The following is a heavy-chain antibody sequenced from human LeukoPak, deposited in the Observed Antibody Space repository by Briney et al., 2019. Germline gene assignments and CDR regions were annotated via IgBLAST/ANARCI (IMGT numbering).Heavy chain of an antibody. J-gene: IGHJ6*02. CDR3: ARDRGATGGGYYYYGMDV. D-gene: IGHD2-8*02. CDR2: IYYSGST. Sequence: SETLSLTCTVSGGSISSYYWSWIRQLPGKGLEWIGYIYYSGSTNYNPSLKSRVTISVDTSKNQFSLKLSSVTAADTAVYYCARDRGATGGGYYYYGMDVWGQGTTVTVSS. CDR1: GGSISSYY. V-gene: IGHV4-59*01.